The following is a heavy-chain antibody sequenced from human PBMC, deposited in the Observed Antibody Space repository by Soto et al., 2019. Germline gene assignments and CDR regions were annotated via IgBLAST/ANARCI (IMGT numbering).Heavy chain of an antibody. J-gene: IGHJ4*02. CDR1: GYNFTTYA. D-gene: IGHD3-22*01. CDR2: INGGNDKT. Sequence: AAVQVSFKASGYNFTTYAIYWLRQAPRQRLEWLGWINGGNDKTGYSQRFQGRLTITKKTSATTAFMELSNLRSEDTAVYYCAIFCYFDSDGFPRPYDYWGQGTLVTVSS. V-gene: IGHV1-3*01. CDR3: AIFCYFDSDGFPRPYDY.